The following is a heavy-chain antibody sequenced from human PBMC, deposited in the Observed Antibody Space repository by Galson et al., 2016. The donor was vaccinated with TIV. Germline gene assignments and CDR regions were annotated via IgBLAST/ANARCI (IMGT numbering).Heavy chain of an antibody. Sequence: TLSLPCAVFGGSISNGDYYWSWIRQPPGKGLEWIGYIYYSGSTNLNPSLKSRLTLSVDRSKNRFSLNLSSVTAADTAVYYCARDAGTYYRALDLWGQGTKVTVSS. CDR3: ARDAGTYYRALDL. CDR1: GGSISNGDYY. CDR2: IYYSGST. D-gene: IGHD3-22*01. J-gene: IGHJ3*01. V-gene: IGHV4-30-4*01.